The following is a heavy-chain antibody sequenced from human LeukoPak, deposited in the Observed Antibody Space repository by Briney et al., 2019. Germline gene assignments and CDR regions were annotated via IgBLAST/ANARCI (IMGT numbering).Heavy chain of an antibody. V-gene: IGHV3-30*14. J-gene: IGHJ3*02. D-gene: IGHD3-22*01. CDR1: GFTFSSYA. CDR3: ARGGRGSAAVVAPRSFDI. Sequence: PGGSLRLSCVTSGFTFSSYAFHWVRQAPGKGLEWVATMSFDVNNKYYADSVRGRFTISRDNSKNTLYLQMNSLRAEDSALYYCARGGRGSAAVVAPRSFDIWGQGTMVTVSS. CDR2: MSFDVNNK.